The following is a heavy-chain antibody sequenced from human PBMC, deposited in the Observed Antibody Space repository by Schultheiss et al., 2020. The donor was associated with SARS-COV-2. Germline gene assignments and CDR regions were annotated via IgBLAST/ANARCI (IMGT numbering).Heavy chain of an antibody. J-gene: IGHJ6*02. V-gene: IGHV3-11*04. D-gene: IGHD3-3*01. Sequence: GGSLRLSCAASGFTFSDYYMNWVRQAPGKGLEWVSYISSSGSTIYYADSVKGRFTISRDNSKNTLYLQMNSLRAEDTAVYYCAKDAGVPAGYYDFWSGYYTYYYGMDVWGQGTTVTVSS. CDR1: GFTFSDYY. CDR2: ISSSGSTI. CDR3: AKDAGVPAGYYDFWSGYYTYYYGMDV.